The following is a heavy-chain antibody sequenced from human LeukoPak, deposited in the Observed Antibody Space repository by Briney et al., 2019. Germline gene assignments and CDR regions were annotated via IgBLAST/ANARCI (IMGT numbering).Heavy chain of an antibody. J-gene: IGHJ5*02. CDR2: INPSGGST. D-gene: IGHD4-11*01. CDR3: ATSTTVTPQFDP. V-gene: IGHV1-46*01. CDR1: GNTFTSYY. Sequence: ASVKVSCKASGNTFTSYYMHWVRQAPGQGLEWMGIINPSGGSTSYAQKFQGRVTMTRDTSTSTVYMELSSLRSEDTAVYYCATSTTVTPQFDPWGQGTLVTVSS.